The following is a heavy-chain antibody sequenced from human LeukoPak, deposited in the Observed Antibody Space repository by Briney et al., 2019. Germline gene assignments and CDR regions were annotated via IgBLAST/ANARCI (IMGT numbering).Heavy chain of an antibody. CDR3: ARSGVWLRYNDY. D-gene: IGHD5-12*01. CDR2: MNPNSGNT. J-gene: IGHJ4*02. V-gene: IGHV1-8*01. CDR1: GYTFTSYD. Sequence: ASVKVSCKASGYTFTSYDINWVRQATGQGLEWMGWMNPNSGNTGYAQKFQGRVTMTWNTSISTAYMELSSLRSEDTAVYYCARSGVWLRYNDYWGQGTLVTVSS.